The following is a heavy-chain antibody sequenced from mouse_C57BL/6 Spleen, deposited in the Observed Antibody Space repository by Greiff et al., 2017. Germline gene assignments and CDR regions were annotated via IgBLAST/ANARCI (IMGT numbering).Heavy chain of an antibody. D-gene: IGHD2-5*01. J-gene: IGHJ2*01. Sequence: QVQLQQSGPELVKPGASVKISCKASGYAFSSSWMNWVKQRPGKGLEWIGRIYPGDGDTNYNGKFKGKATLTADKSSSTAYMQLSSLTSEDSAVYFCARSYYSNSDYWGQGTTLTVSS. CDR1: GYAFSSSW. CDR3: ARSYYSNSDY. V-gene: IGHV1-82*01. CDR2: IYPGDGDT.